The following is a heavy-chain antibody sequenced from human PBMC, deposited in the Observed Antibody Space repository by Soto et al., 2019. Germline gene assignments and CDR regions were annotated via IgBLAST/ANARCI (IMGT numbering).Heavy chain of an antibody. CDR3: ARAGGNIVVVPAANNWFDP. J-gene: IGHJ5*02. V-gene: IGHV1-3*01. D-gene: IGHD2-2*01. Sequence: ASVKVSCKASGYTFTSYAMHWVRQAPGQRLEWMGWINAGNGNTKYSQKLQGRVTITRDTSASTAYMELSSLRSEDTAVYYCARAGGNIVVVPAANNWFDPWGQGTLVTVS. CDR1: GYTFTSYA. CDR2: INAGNGNT.